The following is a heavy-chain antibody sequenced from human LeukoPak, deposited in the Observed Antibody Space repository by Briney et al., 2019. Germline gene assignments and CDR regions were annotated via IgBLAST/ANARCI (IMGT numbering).Heavy chain of an antibody. D-gene: IGHD6-19*01. V-gene: IGHV3-7*01. J-gene: IGHJ4*02. CDR2: IKQDGSEK. Sequence: GGSLRLSCAASGFTFSSSWMHWVRQAPGKGLEWVANIKQDGSEKYYVDSVKGRFTISRDNAKNSLYLQMNSLRAEDTAVYYCAREGGAVAGNGFDYWGQGTLVTVSS. CDR1: GFTFSSSW. CDR3: AREGGAVAGNGFDY.